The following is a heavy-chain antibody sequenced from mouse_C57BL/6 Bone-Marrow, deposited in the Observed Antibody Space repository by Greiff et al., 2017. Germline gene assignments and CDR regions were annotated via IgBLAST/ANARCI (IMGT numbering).Heavy chain of an antibody. V-gene: IGHV5-9*01. CDR1: GFTFSSYT. CDR3: ARIVYYFDY. J-gene: IGHJ2*01. Sequence: EVMLVESGGGLVKPGGSLKLSCAASGFTFSSYTMSWVRQTPEKRLEWVATISGGGGNTYYPDSVKGRFTISRDNAKNTLYLQMSSLRSEDTALYYCARIVYYFDYWGKGTTLTVSS. CDR2: ISGGGGNT.